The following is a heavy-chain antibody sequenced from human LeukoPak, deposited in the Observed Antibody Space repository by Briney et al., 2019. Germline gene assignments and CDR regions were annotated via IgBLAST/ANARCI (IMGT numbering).Heavy chain of an antibody. CDR3: ARHGLEGCRGGRCYRSFHYYGMDV. CDR2: IFPGDFEL. CDR1: GYSFTDYW. D-gene: IGHD2-15*01. V-gene: IGHV5-51*01. Sequence: VESLKISCKGSGYSFTDYWIGWVRQMPGKGLEWMGIIFPGDFELKYSPSFQGQVIISVDKSIDTAYLQWSSLQASDTAMYYCARHGLEGCRGGRCYRSFHYYGMDVWGQGTTVIVSS. J-gene: IGHJ6*02.